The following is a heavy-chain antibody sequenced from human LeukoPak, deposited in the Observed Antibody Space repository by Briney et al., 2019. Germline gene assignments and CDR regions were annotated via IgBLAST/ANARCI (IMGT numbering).Heavy chain of an antibody. CDR1: GGTLRNYA. CDR3: ASPKENSDYYFDS. CDR2: LIPLFGRA. D-gene: IGHD4-11*01. V-gene: IGHV1-69*13. Sequence: SVKVSCKASGGTLRNYAISWVRQAPGQGLGWMGGLIPLFGRAEYAQKFQGRVTITADEPTNTAYMELNFLRSEDTAVYYCASPKENSDYYFDSWGQGTLVAVSA. J-gene: IGHJ4*02.